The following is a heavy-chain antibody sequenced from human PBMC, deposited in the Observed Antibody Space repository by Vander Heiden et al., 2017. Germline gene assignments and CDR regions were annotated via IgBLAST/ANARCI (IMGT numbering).Heavy chain of an antibody. CDR1: GGTFSSYA. CDR3: ARSARQSSGCPREGCGMDV. D-gene: IGHD6-19*01. J-gene: IGHJ6*02. Sequence: QVQLVQSGAEVKKPGSSVKVSCKASGGTFSSYAISWVRQAPGQGLEWMGGIIPILGIANYAQKFQGRVTITADKSTSTAYMELSSLRSEDTAVYYCARSARQSSGCPREGCGMDVWGQGTTVTVSS. V-gene: IGHV1-69*10. CDR2: IIPILGIA.